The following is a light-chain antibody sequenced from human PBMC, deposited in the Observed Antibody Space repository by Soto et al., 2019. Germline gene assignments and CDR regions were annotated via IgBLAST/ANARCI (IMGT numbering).Light chain of an antibody. CDR2: EVN. CDR3: SSYTSSGTLV. J-gene: IGLJ1*01. V-gene: IGLV2-14*01. Sequence: QSVLTQPASVSGSPGQSIIISCTGTSSDVGSYNYVSWYQQHPGKAPKLMIYEVNNRPSGFSNRFSGSKSGSTASLTISGLQAEDEADYYCSSYTSSGTLVFGTGTKLTVL. CDR1: SSDVGSYNY.